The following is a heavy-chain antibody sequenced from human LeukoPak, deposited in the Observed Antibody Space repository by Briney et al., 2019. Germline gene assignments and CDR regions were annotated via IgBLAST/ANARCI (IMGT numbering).Heavy chain of an antibody. CDR3: ARSGYESNWFDP. Sequence: SETLSLTCTVSGGSISSYYWSWIRQPPGKGLEWIGYIYTSGSTNYNPSPKSRVTISVDTSKNQFSLKLSSVTAADTAVYYCARSGYESNWFDPWGQGTLVTVSS. V-gene: IGHV4-4*09. J-gene: IGHJ5*02. D-gene: IGHD3-3*01. CDR1: GGSISSYY. CDR2: IYTSGST.